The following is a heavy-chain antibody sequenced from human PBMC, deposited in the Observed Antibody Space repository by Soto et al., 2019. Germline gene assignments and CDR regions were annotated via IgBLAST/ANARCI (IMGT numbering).Heavy chain of an antibody. V-gene: IGHV4-61*01. J-gene: IGHJ6*02. D-gene: IGHD2-15*01. CDR3: ARDVKCRDGSCYPYYSYGMDV. Sequence: QVQLQESGPGLVKPSETLSLTCTVSGGSVSSGSYYWSWIRQPPGKGLEWIGYVYYTGNTNYNPSLKSRVTISVDTSKTQFSLKLRSVTAADTAVYYCARDVKCRDGSCYPYYSYGMDVWGQGTTVTVSS. CDR2: VYYTGNT. CDR1: GGSVSSGSYY.